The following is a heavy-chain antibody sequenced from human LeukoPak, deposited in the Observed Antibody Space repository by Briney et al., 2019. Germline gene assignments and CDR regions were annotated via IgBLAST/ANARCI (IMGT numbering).Heavy chain of an antibody. Sequence: SETLSLTCAVYGGSFSGYYWTWIRQPPGKGLECIGEINHSGSTNYNPSLKSGLTISVDTSKNQFSLKLSSVTAADTAVYYCARSPGLPMHLHPWGQGTLVTVSS. CDR2: INHSGST. CDR1: GGSFSGYY. CDR3: ARSPGLPMHLHP. V-gene: IGHV4-34*01. J-gene: IGHJ5*02. D-gene: IGHD3-10*01.